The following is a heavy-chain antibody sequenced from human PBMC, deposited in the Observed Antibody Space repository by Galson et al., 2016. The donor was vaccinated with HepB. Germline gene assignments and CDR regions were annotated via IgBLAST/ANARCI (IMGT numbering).Heavy chain of an antibody. CDR1: GFSISTPGVG. V-gene: IGHV2-5*02. CDR2: IYWDDDK. D-gene: IGHD2-21*01. Sequence: PALVKPTQTLTLTCTFSGFSISTPGVGVAWIRQPPGKALEWLALIYWDDDKRYSPSLSRRLTITKDTSKNQVVLTMTDMDPVDTATYYCAHTSAPRISDYWGQGTLVIVSS. CDR3: AHTSAPRISDY. J-gene: IGHJ4*02.